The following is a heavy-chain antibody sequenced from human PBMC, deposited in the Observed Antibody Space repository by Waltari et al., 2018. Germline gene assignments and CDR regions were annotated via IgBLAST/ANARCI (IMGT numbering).Heavy chain of an antibody. CDR1: GFTFSTYA. Sequence: QVQLVESGGGGVQPGRSLRLSCAASGFTFSTYAMHWVRQAPGKGLEWVAVISHDATVAYYADSVKGRLTISRDNPENTLYLQMNSLRGEDTAVYYCARDPTVGHPDYFDYWGQGTLVTVSS. CDR2: ISHDATVA. J-gene: IGHJ4*02. CDR3: ARDPTVGHPDYFDY. D-gene: IGHD4-4*01. V-gene: IGHV3-30*04.